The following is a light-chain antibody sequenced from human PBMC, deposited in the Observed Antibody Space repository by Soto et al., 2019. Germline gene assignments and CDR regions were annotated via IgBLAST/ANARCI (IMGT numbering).Light chain of an antibody. Sequence: QSVLTQPPSASGTPGQRVTISCSGSSSNIGSNTVNWYQQLPGTAPKLLIYSNNQRPSGVPGRFSGSKSGTSASLAISGLQSEDEADYYCAAWDDSLNVYVFGTGTKLTVL. CDR2: SNN. V-gene: IGLV1-44*01. CDR1: SSNIGSNT. CDR3: AAWDDSLNVYV. J-gene: IGLJ1*01.